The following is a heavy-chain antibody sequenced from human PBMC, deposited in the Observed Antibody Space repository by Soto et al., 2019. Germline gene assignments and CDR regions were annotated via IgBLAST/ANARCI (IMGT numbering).Heavy chain of an antibody. J-gene: IGHJ5*02. Sequence: ASVKVSCKASGYTFTGYYMHWVRQAPGQGLEWMGIINPSGGSTSYAQKFQGRVTMTRDTSTSTVYMELSSLRSEDTAVYYCARDLRENWFDPWGQGTLVTVSS. CDR2: INPSGGST. V-gene: IGHV1-46*03. D-gene: IGHD4-17*01. CDR3: ARDLRENWFDP. CDR1: GYTFTGYY.